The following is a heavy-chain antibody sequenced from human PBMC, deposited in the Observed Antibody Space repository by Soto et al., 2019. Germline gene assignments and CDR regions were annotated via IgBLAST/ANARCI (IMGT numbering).Heavy chain of an antibody. CDR3: AKSVVGRSGQYEPFAV. J-gene: IGHJ3*01. CDR1: GFTFSSYG. V-gene: IGHV3-30*18. CDR2: ISHDGSNK. D-gene: IGHD6-19*01. Sequence: PGGSLRLSCAASGFTFSSYGMHWVRQAPGKGLEWVAVISHDGSNKYYADSVKGRFTIFRNNSKNTLYLQMNSLGPEDTAVYYCAKSVVGRSGQYEPFAVWGQGTIVTVSS.